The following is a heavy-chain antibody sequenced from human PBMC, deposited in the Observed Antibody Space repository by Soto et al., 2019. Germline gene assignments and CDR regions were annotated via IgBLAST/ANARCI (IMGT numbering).Heavy chain of an antibody. CDR3: ARGQGSSSIHDNPPLPFDP. Sequence: PSETLSLTCAVYGGSFSGYYWSWIRQPPGKGLEWIGEINHSGSTNYNPSLKSRVTISVDTSKNQFSLKLSSVTAADTAVYYCARGQGSSSIHDNPPLPFDPWGQGTLVTVSS. CDR2: INHSGST. CDR1: GGSFSGYY. V-gene: IGHV4-34*01. J-gene: IGHJ5*02. D-gene: IGHD6-6*01.